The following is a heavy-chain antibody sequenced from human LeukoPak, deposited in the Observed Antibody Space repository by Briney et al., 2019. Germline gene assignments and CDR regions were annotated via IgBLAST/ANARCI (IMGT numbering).Heavy chain of an antibody. Sequence: PSETLSLTCAVYGESFSGYYWSWIRQPPGKGLEWIGEINHSGGTNYNPSLKSRVTISVDTSKNQFSLKLSSVTAADTAVYYCARGGRDYGSGSYRRTYFDYWGQGTLVTVSS. V-gene: IGHV4-34*01. J-gene: IGHJ4*02. D-gene: IGHD3-10*01. CDR2: INHSGGT. CDR3: ARGGRDYGSGSYRRTYFDY. CDR1: GESFSGYY.